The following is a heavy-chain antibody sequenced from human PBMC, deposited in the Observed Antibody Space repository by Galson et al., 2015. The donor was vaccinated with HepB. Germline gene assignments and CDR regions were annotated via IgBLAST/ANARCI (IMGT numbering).Heavy chain of an antibody. CDR3: ARGSPSWDDAFDM. D-gene: IGHD2-2*01. Sequence: SLRLSCAASGFTIFSYSMNWVRQAPGKGLEWVSSISSSGSSISYRESVKGRFTISRDNTKDSLYLRMNSLRAEDTAVYFCARGSPSWDDAFDMWGQGTMVTVSS. J-gene: IGHJ3*02. CDR1: GFTIFSYS. CDR2: ISSSGSSI. V-gene: IGHV3-21*01.